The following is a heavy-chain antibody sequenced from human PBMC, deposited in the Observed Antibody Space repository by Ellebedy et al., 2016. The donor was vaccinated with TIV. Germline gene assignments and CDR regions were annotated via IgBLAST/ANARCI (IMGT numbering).Heavy chain of an antibody. CDR2: IYYSGST. J-gene: IGHJ6*02. CDR3: ASGGGYYGMDV. Sequence: SETLSLTXTVSGGSISSYYWSWIRQPPGKGLEWIGYIYYSGSTNYNPSLKSRVTISVDTSKNQFSLKLSSVTAADTAVYYCASGGGYYGMDVWGQGTTVTVSS. D-gene: IGHD3-10*01. CDR1: GGSISSYY. V-gene: IGHV4-59*01.